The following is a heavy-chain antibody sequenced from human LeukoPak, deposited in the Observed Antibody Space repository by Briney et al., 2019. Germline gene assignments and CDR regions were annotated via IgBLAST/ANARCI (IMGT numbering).Heavy chain of an antibody. D-gene: IGHD2-8*01. CDR2: FGGTSGTI. CDR1: GFTFSTYA. V-gene: IGHV3-48*04. Sequence: GGSLRLSCAASGFTFSTYAMNWIRQAPGKGLEWVSYFGGTSGTIHYADSVKGRFTISRDNAKMSLYLQMNSLRAEDTAVYYCARSNGLRYFEYWGQGTLATVSS. J-gene: IGHJ4*02. CDR3: ARSNGLRYFEY.